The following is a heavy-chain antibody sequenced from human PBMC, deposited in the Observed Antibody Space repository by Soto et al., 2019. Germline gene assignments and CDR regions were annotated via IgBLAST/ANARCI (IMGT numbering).Heavy chain of an antibody. CDR1: GFIYSRYW. D-gene: IGHD4-17*01. J-gene: IGHJ5*02. CDR2: INSDGSST. V-gene: IGHV3-74*01. Sequence: GGSLRVSCEVSGFIYSRYWMHWVPQVPWKGLVWVSRINSDGSSTGYADSVKGRFTISRDNAKNMLYLQMNSLRDEDTAVYYCVGDNDYGAFDPWGQGTLVTVSS. CDR3: VGDNDYGAFDP.